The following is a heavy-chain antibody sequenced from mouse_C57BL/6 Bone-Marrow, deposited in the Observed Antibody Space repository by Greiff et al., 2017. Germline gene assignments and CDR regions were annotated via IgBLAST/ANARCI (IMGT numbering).Heavy chain of an antibody. CDR3: ARSGGLPTSSFAY. CDR2: IDPSDSYT. CDR1: GYTFTSYW. V-gene: IGHV1-50*01. Sequence: QVQLQQPGAELVKPGASVKLSCKASGYTFTSYWMQWVKQRPGQGLEWIGEIDPSDSYTNYNPKFKGKATLTVDTSSSTAYMQLSILTSEDSAVYYGARSGGLPTSSFAYWGQGTLVTVSA. J-gene: IGHJ3*01. D-gene: IGHD5-1*01.